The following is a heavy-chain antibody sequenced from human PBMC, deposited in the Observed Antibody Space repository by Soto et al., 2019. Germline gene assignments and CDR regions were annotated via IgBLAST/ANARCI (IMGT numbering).Heavy chain of an antibody. V-gene: IGHV5-51*01. J-gene: IGHJ4*02. CDR2: IDPGDYDT. CDR3: ARHLRHSSGYYPYYFDY. CDR1: GYSFTSYW. Sequence: GESLKISCKGSGYSFTSYWIGWVRQMHGKGLEWMGIIDPGDYDTRYSPSFQGQVTISADKSISTAYLQWSSLKASDTAMYYCARHLRHSSGYYPYYFDYWGQGTLVTVSS. D-gene: IGHD3-22*01.